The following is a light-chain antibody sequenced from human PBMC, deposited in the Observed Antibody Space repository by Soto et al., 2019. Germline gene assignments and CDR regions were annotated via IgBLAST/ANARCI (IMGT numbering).Light chain of an antibody. CDR3: QQRSNWPRT. CDR2: DAS. J-gene: IGKJ2*01. Sequence: EIVLTQSPATLYLSPGERATLSCRASQSLSSHLAWYQQKPGQAPRLLIYDASNRATAIPARCSGSGSGTDFTLSISSLEPEDFAVYYCQQRSNWPRTFGQGARLEIK. V-gene: IGKV3-11*01. CDR1: QSLSSH.